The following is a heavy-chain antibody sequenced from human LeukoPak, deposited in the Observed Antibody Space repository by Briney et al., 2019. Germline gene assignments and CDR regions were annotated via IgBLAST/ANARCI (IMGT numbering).Heavy chain of an antibody. CDR2: ISSNSRYI. CDR1: GFTFSTYS. J-gene: IGHJ4*02. CDR3: ARVAEAAAFDS. Sequence: GGSLRLSCAASGFTFSTYSMNWVRQAPGKGLEWVSSISSNSRYIYYEDSMRGRFTISRDKAKNSRYLQMNSLKPEDTAVYYCARVAEAAAFDSWGQGTLVTVSS. V-gene: IGHV3-21*06. D-gene: IGHD6-13*01.